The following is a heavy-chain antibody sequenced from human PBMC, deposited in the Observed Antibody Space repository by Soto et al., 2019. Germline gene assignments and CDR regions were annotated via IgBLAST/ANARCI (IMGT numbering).Heavy chain of an antibody. CDR3: ARDLGPHSRSYDY. V-gene: IGHV3-33*08. D-gene: IGHD6-6*01. J-gene: IGHJ4*02. CDR1: GFTFSSYG. CDR2: IWYDGSNK. Sequence: GGSLRLSCAASGFTFSSYGMHWVRQAPGKGLEWVAVIWYDGSNKYYADSVKGRFTISRDNSKNTLYLQMNSLRAEDTAVYYCARDLGPHSRSYDYWGQGTLVTVSS.